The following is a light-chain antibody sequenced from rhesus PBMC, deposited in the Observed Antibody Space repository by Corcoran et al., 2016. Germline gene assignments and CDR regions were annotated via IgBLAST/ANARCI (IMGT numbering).Light chain of an antibody. CDR1: QGISNA. J-gene: IGKJ2*01. CDR2: AAS. CDR3: QQGYSPPYS. Sequence: DIQMSQSPSSLSASVGDKVTITCRASQGISNALAWYQQKPGKAPNLLIYAASRLESGVPSRFSGSRSGTDFTLPISSLQPEDFATYYYQQGYSPPYSFGQGTKVEIK. V-gene: IGKV1-33*02.